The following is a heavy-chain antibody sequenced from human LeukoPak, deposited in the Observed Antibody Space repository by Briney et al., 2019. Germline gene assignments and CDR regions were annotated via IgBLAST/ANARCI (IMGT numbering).Heavy chain of an antibody. CDR2: ISWNSGGI. CDR3: AKDFYRAVAGSIGF. J-gene: IGHJ4*02. V-gene: IGHV3-9*01. CDR1: GFIFDDYA. Sequence: PGGSLRLSCAASGFIFDDYAMHWVRQAPGKGVEWVSGISWNSGGIGYADSVKGRFTISRDNAKKSLYLQMNSLRAEDTALYYCAKDFYRAVAGSIGFWGQGILVTVSS. D-gene: IGHD6-19*01.